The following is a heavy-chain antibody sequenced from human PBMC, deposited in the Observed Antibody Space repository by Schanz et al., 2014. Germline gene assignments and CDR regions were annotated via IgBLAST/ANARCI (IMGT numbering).Heavy chain of an antibody. CDR2: ITNKPNNYNT. V-gene: IGHV3-72*01. CDR1: GFTFSDHY. D-gene: IGHD3-9*01. CDR3: AYYDVLTGFDY. Sequence: EVQLVESGGGMVQPGGSLRLSCAASGFTFSDHYMDWVRQAPGKGLEWVGRITNKPNNYNTEYAASVKGRFTISRDDSRNHLYLQINNLTAQYYAVYYCAYYDVLTGFDYWGQGTQVTVSS. J-gene: IGHJ4*02.